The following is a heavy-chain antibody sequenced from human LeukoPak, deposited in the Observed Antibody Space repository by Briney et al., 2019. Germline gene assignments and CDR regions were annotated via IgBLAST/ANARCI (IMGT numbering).Heavy chain of an antibody. CDR2: ISGSGGST. CDR1: GFTFSSYA. D-gene: IGHD3-3*01. J-gene: IGHJ6*03. CDR3: AKDGHGYDFWSGSHYYYYMDV. Sequence: PGGSLRLSCAASGFTFSSYAMSWVRQAPGKGLEWVSAISGSGGSTYYAGSVKGRFTISRDNSKNTLYLQMNSLRAEDTAVYYCAKDGHGYDFWSGSHYYYYMDVWGKGTTVTVSS. V-gene: IGHV3-23*01.